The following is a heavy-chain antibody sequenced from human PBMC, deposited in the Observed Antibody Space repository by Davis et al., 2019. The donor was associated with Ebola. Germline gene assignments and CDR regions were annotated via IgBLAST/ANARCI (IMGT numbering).Heavy chain of an antibody. J-gene: IGHJ6*02. Sequence: ASVKVSCKASGYTFTNYYMHWVRQAPGQGLEWMGIINPSGGSTTYAQKFQGRVTMTRDTSTSTVYMELSSLRSEDTAVYYCASSYSIVLPNVWGQGTTVTVSS. D-gene: IGHD3-3*02. CDR2: INPSGGST. CDR3: ASSYSIVLPNV. CDR1: GYTFTNYY. V-gene: IGHV1-46*01.